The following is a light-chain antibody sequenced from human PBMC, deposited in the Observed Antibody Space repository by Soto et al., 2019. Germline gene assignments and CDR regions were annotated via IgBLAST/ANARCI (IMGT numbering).Light chain of an antibody. CDR1: QSIRSW. CDR2: KAS. Sequence: DIQMMQSPSKMNASGGDRVTITCRASQSIRSWLACYQQKPGKAPRLLIYKASSLESGVPSRFSGSGSGTEFTLTIIILQPNDSATYFSQHYGIYCTFVLGTK. V-gene: IGKV1-5*03. CDR3: QHYGIYCT. J-gene: IGKJ4*01.